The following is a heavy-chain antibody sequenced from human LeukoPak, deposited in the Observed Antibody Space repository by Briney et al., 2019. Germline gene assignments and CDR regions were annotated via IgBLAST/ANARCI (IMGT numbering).Heavy chain of an antibody. J-gene: IGHJ6*03. Sequence: GGSLTLSCSASGFIFSDYGVHWARQAPGKGREWLAFRRYDATKNYYVDSGTGRFTISRDNSKNSLYLQMNSLRPEDTAVYYCAKGGDGQYYHYMDRWGKGTTVPVSS. CDR3: AKGGDGQYYHYMDR. CDR1: GFIFSDYG. V-gene: IGHV3-30*02. CDR2: RRYDATKN. D-gene: IGHD4-17*01.